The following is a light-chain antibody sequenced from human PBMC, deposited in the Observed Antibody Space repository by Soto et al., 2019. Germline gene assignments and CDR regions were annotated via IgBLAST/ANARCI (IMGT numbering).Light chain of an antibody. Sequence: SALTQPPSASGSPGQSVTISCTGTSSDVGAYSYVSWYQHHPGKAPKLLVYEVNKRPSGVPDRFSGSKSGNTASLTVSGLQAEDEADYYCTSHAGTINFPYIFGTGTKVTVL. CDR1: SSDVGAYSY. CDR2: EVN. J-gene: IGLJ1*01. CDR3: TSHAGTINFPYI. V-gene: IGLV2-8*01.